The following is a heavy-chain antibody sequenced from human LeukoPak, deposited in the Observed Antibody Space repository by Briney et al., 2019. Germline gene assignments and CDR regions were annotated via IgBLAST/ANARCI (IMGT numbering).Heavy chain of an antibody. J-gene: IGHJ4*02. CDR1: GFAFRNFA. D-gene: IGHD5-24*01. Sequence: PGGSMRLSCAASGFAFRNFAMNWVRQAPGKGLEWVSSIRSSGTYIYYADSVKGRFTMSRDNAKNSLSLQMNSLRAEDTAVYYCARAHGTDGYNTFDYWGQGTLVTVSS. CDR3: ARAHGTDGYNTFDY. V-gene: IGHV3-21*01. CDR2: IRSSGTYI.